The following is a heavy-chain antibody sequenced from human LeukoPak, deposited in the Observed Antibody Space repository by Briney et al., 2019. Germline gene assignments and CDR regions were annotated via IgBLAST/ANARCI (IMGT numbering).Heavy chain of an antibody. J-gene: IGHJ3*02. V-gene: IGHV3-21*01. CDR3: ARDGRYSYGPYDAFDI. CDR1: GFTFSSYS. Sequence: GGSLRLSCAASGFTFSSYSMNWVRQAPGKGLEWVSSISSSSSYIYYADSVKGRFTISRDNAKNSLYLQMNSLRAEDTAVYYCARDGRYSYGPYDAFDIWGQGTMVTVSS. D-gene: IGHD5-18*01. CDR2: ISSSSSYI.